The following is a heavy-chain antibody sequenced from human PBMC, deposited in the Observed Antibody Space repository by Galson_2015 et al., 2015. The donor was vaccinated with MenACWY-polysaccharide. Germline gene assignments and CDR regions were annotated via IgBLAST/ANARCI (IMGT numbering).Heavy chain of an antibody. V-gene: IGHV3-7*01. CDR2: IKKDGGEK. CDR3: TRDRPLDY. J-gene: IGHJ4*02. CDR1: GFTFSNYW. Sequence: SLRLSCAASGFTFSNYWMSWLRQAPGKGLERVANIKKDGGEKYYVDSVKGRFTISRDNAKNSLYLQMNSLRVEDTAVYFCTRDRPLDYWGQGTLVTVSS.